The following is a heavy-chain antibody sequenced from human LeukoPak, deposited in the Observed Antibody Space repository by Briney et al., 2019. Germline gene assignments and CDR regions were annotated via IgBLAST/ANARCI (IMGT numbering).Heavy chain of an antibody. CDR3: ARLRVSGSYLYYFDY. D-gene: IGHD1-26*01. J-gene: IGHJ4*02. V-gene: IGHV4-4*09. Sequence: SETLSLTCTVSNGSISSYHWSWVRQPPGKGLEWIGYILTSGTTNYNPSLKSRLTISVDTSKNQSTLKLSSVTAADTAVYYCARLRVSGSYLYYFDYWGQGTLVTVSS. CDR2: ILTSGTT. CDR1: NGSISSYH.